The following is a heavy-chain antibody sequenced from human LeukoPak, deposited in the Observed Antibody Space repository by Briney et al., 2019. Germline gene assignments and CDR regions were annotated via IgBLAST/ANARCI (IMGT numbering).Heavy chain of an antibody. CDR3: ARTTEGGYTYDYFYYYYMDV. Sequence: SETLSLTCTVSGGSISSFYWSWIRQPAGKGLEWIGRIYTSGSTNYNPSLKSRVTISVDTSKNQFSLKLSSVTAADTAVYYCARTTEGGYTYDYFYYYYMDVWGKGTTVTISS. J-gene: IGHJ6*03. D-gene: IGHD5-18*01. CDR1: GGSISSFY. V-gene: IGHV4-4*07. CDR2: IYTSGST.